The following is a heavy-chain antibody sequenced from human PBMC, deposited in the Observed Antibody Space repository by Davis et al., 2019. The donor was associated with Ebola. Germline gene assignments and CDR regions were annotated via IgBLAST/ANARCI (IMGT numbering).Heavy chain of an antibody. D-gene: IGHD1-26*01. CDR1: GFTFSGSA. Sequence: GESLKISCAASGFTFSGSAMHWVRQASGKGLEWVGRIRSKANNYATAYVASVKGRFTISRDDSKNTAYLQMNSLKTEDTAVYYCTSTTPDYWGQGTLVTVSS. CDR3: TSTTPDY. J-gene: IGHJ4*02. CDR2: IRSKANNYAT. V-gene: IGHV3-73*01.